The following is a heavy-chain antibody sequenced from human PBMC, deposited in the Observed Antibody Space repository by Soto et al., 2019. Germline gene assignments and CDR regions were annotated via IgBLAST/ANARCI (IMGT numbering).Heavy chain of an antibody. CDR2: IDGSGRNT. V-gene: IGHV3-23*01. CDR3: ARMTVVTASTYWYFDL. D-gene: IGHD2-21*02. J-gene: IGHJ2*01. Sequence: EVQMLESGGGLVQPGGSLRLSCAVSGFTFNTYAMSWVRQAPGKGLEWVSGIDGSGRNTFYADSLKGRFANYRDNSKKTLFLQRNSRRADDTAVYYCARMTVVTASTYWYFDLWGRGTLVAVSS. CDR1: GFTFNTYA.